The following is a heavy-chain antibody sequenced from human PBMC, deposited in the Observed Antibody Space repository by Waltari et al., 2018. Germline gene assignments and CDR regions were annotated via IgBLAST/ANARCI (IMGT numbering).Heavy chain of an antibody. J-gene: IGHJ3*02. CDR1: GFTFSSYA. D-gene: IGHD3-22*01. CDR3: ASNYYDSSGYYYISGNDAFDI. Sequence: EVQLLESGGGLVQPGGSLRLSCAASGFTFSSYAMSWVRQAPGKGLEWVSAISCSGGSTYYADSVKGRFTISRDNSKNTLYLQMNSLRAEDTAVYYCASNYYDSSGYYYISGNDAFDIWGQGTMVTVSS. V-gene: IGHV3-23*01. CDR2: ISCSGGST.